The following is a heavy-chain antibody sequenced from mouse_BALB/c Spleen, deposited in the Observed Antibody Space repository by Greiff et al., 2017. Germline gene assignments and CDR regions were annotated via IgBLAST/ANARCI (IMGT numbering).Heavy chain of an antibody. CDR1: GYSITSDYA. J-gene: IGHJ3*01. Sequence: EVQRVESGPGLVKPSQSLSLTCTVTGYSITSDYAWNWIRQFPGNKLEWMGYISYSGSTSYNPSLKSRISITRDTSKNQFFLQLNSVTTGDTATYYCAREGVYGYGFAYWGQGTLVTVSA. CDR2: ISYSGST. V-gene: IGHV3-2*02. D-gene: IGHD1-2*01. CDR3: AREGVYGYGFAY.